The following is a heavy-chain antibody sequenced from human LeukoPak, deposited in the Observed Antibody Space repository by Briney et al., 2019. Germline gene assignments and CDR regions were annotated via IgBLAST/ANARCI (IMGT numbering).Heavy chain of an antibody. CDR3: ARVPQGIAVALWPDY. V-gene: IGHV1-18*01. J-gene: IGHJ4*02. CDR1: GYTFTSYG. CDR2: ISAYNGNT. D-gene: IGHD6-19*01. Sequence: GASVKVSCEASGYTFTSYGISWVRQAPGQGLEWMGWISAYNGNTNYAQKLQGRVTMTTDTSTSTAYMELRSLRSDGTAVYYCARVPQGIAVALWPDYWGQGTLVTVSS.